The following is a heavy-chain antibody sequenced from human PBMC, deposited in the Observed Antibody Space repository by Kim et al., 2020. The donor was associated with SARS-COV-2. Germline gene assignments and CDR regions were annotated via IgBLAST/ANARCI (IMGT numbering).Heavy chain of an antibody. D-gene: IGHD1-26*01. Sequence: GGSLRLSCAASGFIVSRNHMTWVRQAPGKGLEWVSLIYNDGRTFYADSVEGRFTITRDSSKNTLYLQMNSLRADDTAVYYCARDGTYRLEYRGQGTLITVSA. CDR2: IYNDGRT. CDR3: ARDGTYRLEY. V-gene: IGHV3-53*01. J-gene: IGHJ4*02. CDR1: GFIVSRNH.